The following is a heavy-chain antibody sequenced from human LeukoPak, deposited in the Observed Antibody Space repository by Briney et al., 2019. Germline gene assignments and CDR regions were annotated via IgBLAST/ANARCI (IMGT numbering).Heavy chain of an antibody. CDR3: AREGGFDY. V-gene: IGHV3-48*02. CDR2: ISGSSSTI. D-gene: IGHD3-16*01. CDR1: GFTFNSYS. Sequence: GGSLRLSCAASGFTFNSYSMSWVRQAAGKGLEWVSYISGSSSTIYYADSVKGRFTISRDNAKTSLYLQMNSLTDEDTAVYYCAREGGFDYWGQGTLVTVSS. J-gene: IGHJ4*02.